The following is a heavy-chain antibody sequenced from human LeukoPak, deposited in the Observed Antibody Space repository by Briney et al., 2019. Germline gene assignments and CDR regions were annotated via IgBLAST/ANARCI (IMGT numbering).Heavy chain of an antibody. CDR2: INHSGST. Sequence: SETLSLTCAVYGGSFSGYYWSWIRQPPGKGLERIGEINHSGSTNYNPSLKSRVTISVDTSKNQFSLQLSSVTAADTAVYYCARDRFYYDFWSGYYPRDYYMDVWGKGTTVTVSS. CDR1: GGSFSGYY. J-gene: IGHJ6*03. D-gene: IGHD3-3*01. V-gene: IGHV4-34*01. CDR3: ARDRFYYDFWSGYYPRDYYMDV.